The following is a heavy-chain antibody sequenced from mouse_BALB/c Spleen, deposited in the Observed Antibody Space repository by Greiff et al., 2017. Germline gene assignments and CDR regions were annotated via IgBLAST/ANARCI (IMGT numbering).Heavy chain of an antibody. CDR1: GFNIKDTY. D-gene: IGHD2-2*01. CDR2: IDPANGNT. J-gene: IGHJ4*01. CDR3: AREEDYGYDGYAMDY. V-gene: IGHV14-3*02. Sequence: VQLKESGAELVKPGASVKLSCTASGFNIKDTYMHWVKQRPEQGLEWIGRIDPANGNTKYDPKFQGKATITADTSSNTAYLQLSSLTSEDTAVYYCAREEDYGYDGYAMDYWGQGTSVTVSS.